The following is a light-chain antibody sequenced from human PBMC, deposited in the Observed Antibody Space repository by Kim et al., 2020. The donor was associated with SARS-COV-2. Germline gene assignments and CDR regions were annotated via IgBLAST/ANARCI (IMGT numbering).Light chain of an antibody. Sequence: QSPLTQPPSASGSPGQSVTISCTGTSSDVGAYNYVSWYQQHPGKVPRLMIYEVYRRPSGVPDRFSGSKSGNTASLTVSGLQAEDEAEYYCSSFGGRHYVFGTGTKVTVL. V-gene: IGLV2-8*01. J-gene: IGLJ1*01. CDR1: SSDVGAYNY. CDR2: EVY. CDR3: SSFGGRHYV.